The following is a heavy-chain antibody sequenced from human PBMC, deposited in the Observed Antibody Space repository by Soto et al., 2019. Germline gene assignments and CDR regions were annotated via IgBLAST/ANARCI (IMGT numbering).Heavy chain of an antibody. J-gene: IGHJ6*02. V-gene: IGHV3-30*18. CDR2: ISYDGSNK. CDR1: GFTFSSYG. D-gene: IGHD4-17*01. Sequence: QVQLVESGGGVVQPGRSLRLSCAASGFTFSSYGMHWVRQAPGKGLEWVAVISYDGSNKYYADSVKGRFTISRDNSKNTLYLQMNSLRAEDTAVYYCAKDRGLDYGGDYGMDVWGQGTTVTVSS. CDR3: AKDRGLDYGGDYGMDV.